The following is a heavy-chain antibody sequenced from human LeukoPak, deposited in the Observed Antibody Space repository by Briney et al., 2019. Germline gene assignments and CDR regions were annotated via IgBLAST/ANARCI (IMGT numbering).Heavy chain of an antibody. Sequence: GESLKISCKGSGYSFTSYWIGWVRQMPGKGLEWMGIIYPGDSDIRYSPSFQGQVTISVDKSMSTAYLQWSSLKASDTAMYYCGRGARAAFDIWGQGTTVTVSS. J-gene: IGHJ3*02. V-gene: IGHV5-51*01. CDR2: IYPGDSDI. CDR1: GYSFTSYW. D-gene: IGHD1-26*01. CDR3: GRGARAAFDI.